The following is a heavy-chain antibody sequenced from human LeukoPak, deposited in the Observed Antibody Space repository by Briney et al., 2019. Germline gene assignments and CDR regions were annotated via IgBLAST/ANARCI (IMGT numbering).Heavy chain of an antibody. V-gene: IGHV3-33*01. CDR3: ATKRDASFDY. CDR1: GFTFSSYG. Sequence: GGSLRLSCAASGFTFSSYGMHCVRQAPGKGLEWVAVIWYDGSNKYYAGSVKGRFTISRDNSMNTLYLQMNSLRAEDTAVYYCATKRDASFDYWGQGTLVTVSS. J-gene: IGHJ4*02. D-gene: IGHD2-21*02. CDR2: IWYDGSNK.